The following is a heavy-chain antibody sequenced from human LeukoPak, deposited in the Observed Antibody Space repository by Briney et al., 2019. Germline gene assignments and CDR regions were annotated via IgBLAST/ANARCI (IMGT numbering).Heavy chain of an antibody. CDR3: ARVRDYCSSTSCNYYYGMDV. CDR1: GYTFTSYG. D-gene: IGHD2-2*01. V-gene: IGHV1-46*01. J-gene: IGHJ6*02. CDR2: INPSGGST. Sequence: ASVKVSCKASGYTFTSYGISWVRQAPGQGLEWMGIINPSGGSTSYAQKFQGRVTMTRDTSTSTVYMELSSLRSEDTAVYYCARVRDYCSSTSCNYYYGMDVWGQGTTVTISS.